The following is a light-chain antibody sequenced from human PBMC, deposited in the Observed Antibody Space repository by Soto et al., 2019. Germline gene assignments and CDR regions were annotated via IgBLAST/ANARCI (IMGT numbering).Light chain of an antibody. Sequence: QSALTQPASVSGSPGQSVTMSCTGANSDVGGYNYVSWYQHYPGEAPKLLIYDVTNRPSGVSTRFSASKSGSTASLTISGLQADDEADYYCSSYTSENTLVFGGGTKVTVL. V-gene: IGLV2-14*01. CDR3: SSYTSENTLV. CDR1: NSDVGGYNY. CDR2: DVT. J-gene: IGLJ2*01.